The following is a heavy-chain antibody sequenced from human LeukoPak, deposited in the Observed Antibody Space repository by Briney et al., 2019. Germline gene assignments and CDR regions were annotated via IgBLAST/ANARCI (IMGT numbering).Heavy chain of an antibody. D-gene: IGHD3-10*01. Sequence: GASVKVSRKASGYTFTSYGISWVRQAPGQGLEWMGWISAYNGNTNYAQKLQGRVTMTTDTSTSTAYMELRSLRSDDTAVYYCARDGRYYYGSGNPRAFDYWGQGTLVTVSS. J-gene: IGHJ4*02. CDR2: ISAYNGNT. CDR3: ARDGRYYYGSGNPRAFDY. CDR1: GYTFTSYG. V-gene: IGHV1-18*04.